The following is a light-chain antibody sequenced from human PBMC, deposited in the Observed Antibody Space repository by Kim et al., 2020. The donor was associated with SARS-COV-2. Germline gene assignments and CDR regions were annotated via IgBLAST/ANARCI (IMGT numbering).Light chain of an antibody. CDR3: MQGTNWPPT. CDR2: KVP. CDR1: QSVVSSDGNIY. V-gene: IGKV2-30*01. Sequence: PDYNSSRSCQSVVSSDGNIYLTCVNHRPVEYPMSLVFKVPRLYYGVPDKFSGSGSGTDFTLKISRVEAVDVGIFSCMQGTNWPPTFGQRTKVDIK. J-gene: IGKJ1*01.